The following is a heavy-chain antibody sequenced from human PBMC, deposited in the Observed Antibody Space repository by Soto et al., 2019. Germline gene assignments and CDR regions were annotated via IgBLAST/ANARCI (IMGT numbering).Heavy chain of an antibody. V-gene: IGHV3-23*01. J-gene: IGHJ5*02. D-gene: IGHD2-8*02. CDR2: ISGSGGST. CDR1: GFPYSRNA. CDR3: AKHLATSLVGS. Sequence: GGPLRLSCAACGFPYSRNAMSWLRQAPGRGLEWVSAISGSGGSTYYADSVKGRFTISRDNPKNTLYLQMHCLRAEHTAVYYCAKHLATSLVGSWGQGTLVTVSS.